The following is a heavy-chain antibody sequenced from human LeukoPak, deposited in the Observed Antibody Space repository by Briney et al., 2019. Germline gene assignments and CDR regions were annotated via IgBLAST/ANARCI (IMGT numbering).Heavy chain of an antibody. Sequence: TGRSLRLSCAASGFYFRGFAMYWVRQAPGKGLEWVSFISTTSGYIYYADSVKGRFTISRDNAKNSLYLQMNSLRAEDTAVYYCARDRSGGSGSDYWGQGTLVSVSS. V-gene: IGHV3-21*01. D-gene: IGHD2-15*01. CDR1: GFYFRGFA. CDR2: ISTTSGYI. CDR3: ARDRSGGSGSDY. J-gene: IGHJ4*02.